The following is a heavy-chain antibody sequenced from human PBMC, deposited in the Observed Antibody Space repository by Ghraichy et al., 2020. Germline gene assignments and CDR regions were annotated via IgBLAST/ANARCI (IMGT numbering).Heavy chain of an antibody. CDR3: ARGGVVVAGNDY. Sequence: SETLSLTCAVYGGSFSGYYWSWIRQPPGKGLEWIGEINHSGSTNYNPSLKSRVTISVDTSKNQFSLKLSSVTAADTAVYYCARGGVVVAGNDYWGQGTLVTVSS. J-gene: IGHJ4*02. D-gene: IGHD2-15*01. CDR1: GGSFSGYY. V-gene: IGHV4-34*01. CDR2: INHSGST.